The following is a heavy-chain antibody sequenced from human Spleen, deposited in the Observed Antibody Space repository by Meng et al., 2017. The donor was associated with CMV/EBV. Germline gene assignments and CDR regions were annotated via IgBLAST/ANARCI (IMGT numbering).Heavy chain of an antibody. Sequence: ASVKVSCKASGYTFTDHYIHWVRQAPGQGLEWLGWINPKNGGTKYAQKFQDRVTMTSDTSIRTAYMELSRLRSDDTALYYCARERFLVPAASPDYYYYGMDVWGQGSTVTVSS. CDR2: INPKNGGT. D-gene: IGHD2-2*01. J-gene: IGHJ6*02. V-gene: IGHV1-2*02. CDR3: ARERFLVPAASPDYYYYGMDV. CDR1: GYTFTDHY.